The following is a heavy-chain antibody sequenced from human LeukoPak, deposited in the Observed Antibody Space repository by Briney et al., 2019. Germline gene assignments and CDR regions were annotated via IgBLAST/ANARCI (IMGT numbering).Heavy chain of an antibody. Sequence: GGSLRLSCAASGFTFNNYWMTWVRQAPGKGLEWLANIKQNGGETYYVDSVKGRFTISRDNAKNSLYLQMNSLRPEDTAVYYCARVLYYDYWNGYYDAFDFWGQGTMVTVSS. CDR1: GFTFNNYW. J-gene: IGHJ3*01. V-gene: IGHV3-7*01. CDR3: ARVLYYDYWNGYYDAFDF. CDR2: IKQNGGET. D-gene: IGHD3-3*01.